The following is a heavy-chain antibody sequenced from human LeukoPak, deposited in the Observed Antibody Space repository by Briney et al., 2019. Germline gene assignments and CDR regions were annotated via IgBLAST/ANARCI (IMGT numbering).Heavy chain of an antibody. J-gene: IGHJ4*02. V-gene: IGHV3-23*01. Sequence: GALRLSCAASGFTFSSYAMSWVRQAPGKGLEWVSAISGSGGSTYYADSVKGRFTISRDNAKNSLYLQMNSLRAEDTAVYYCARIMGQLTGGVRDYWGQGTLVTVSS. CDR2: ISGSGGST. D-gene: IGHD3-9*01. CDR1: GFTFSSYA. CDR3: ARIMGQLTGGVRDY.